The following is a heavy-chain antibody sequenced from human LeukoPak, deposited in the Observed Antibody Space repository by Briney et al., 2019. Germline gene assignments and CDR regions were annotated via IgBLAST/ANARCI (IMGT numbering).Heavy chain of an antibody. CDR1: GFTFSTYS. V-gene: IGHV3-21*05. CDR3: ARTARHLDY. D-gene: IGHD5-18*01. Sequence: GGSLRLSCAVSGFTFSTYSMDWVRQAPGKGLEWVSYISGSGTDINYADSVRGRFTISRDNAKNLLYLQMNDLRVEDTAVYYCARTARHLDYWGQGTLVTVSS. J-gene: IGHJ4*02. CDR2: ISGSGTDI.